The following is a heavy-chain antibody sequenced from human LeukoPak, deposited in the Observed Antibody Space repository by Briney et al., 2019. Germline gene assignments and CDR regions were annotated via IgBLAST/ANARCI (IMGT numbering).Heavy chain of an antibody. V-gene: IGHV4-34*01. CDR1: GGSFSGLF. CDR3: ARGQVQLERRLFDY. D-gene: IGHD1-1*01. CDR2: INHSGST. Sequence: SETPFPTLAGFGGSFSGLFWSWIRQPPRKGLGWIGEINHSGSTNYNPSLKSRVTISVDTSKNQFSLKLSSVTAADTAVYYCARGQVQLERRLFDYWGQGTLVTVSS. J-gene: IGHJ4*02.